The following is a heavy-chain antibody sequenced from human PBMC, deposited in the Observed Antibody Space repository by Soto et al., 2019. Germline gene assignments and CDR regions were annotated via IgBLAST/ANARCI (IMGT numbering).Heavy chain of an antibody. CDR3: ARGGLQHALDV. V-gene: IGHV3-74*03. J-gene: IGHJ6*02. CDR2: VNNDGTDT. Sequence: EVQLVESGGGLVQPGGSLRLSCAASGFTFTNYWMYWVRQAPGKGLVWVSRVNNDGTDTTHADSVKGRFTISRDNAENTLYLQMNSLRAEDTAVYYCARGGLQHALDVWGQGSTVTVSS. D-gene: IGHD6-13*01. CDR1: GFTFTNYW.